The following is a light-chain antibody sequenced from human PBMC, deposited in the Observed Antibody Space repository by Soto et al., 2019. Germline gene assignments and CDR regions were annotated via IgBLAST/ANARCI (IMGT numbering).Light chain of an antibody. J-gene: IGKJ4*01. CDR3: QQRSSWPLT. CDR1: QSVRSY. Sequence: QSPATLSLSPGERATLSCRASQSVRSYLAWYQQKRGQAPSLLIYDASNRATGIPARFTGSGSGTDFTLTISSLEPEDFAVYYCQQRSSWPLTFGGGTKVDIK. CDR2: DAS. V-gene: IGKV3-11*01.